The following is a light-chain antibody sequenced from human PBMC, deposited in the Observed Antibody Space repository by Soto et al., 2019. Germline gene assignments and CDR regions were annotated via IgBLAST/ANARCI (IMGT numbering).Light chain of an antibody. Sequence: EIVLTQSPGTLSLSPGERATLSCRAGQSVSSSYLAWYQQKPGQTPRLLIYGASSRATGIPDRFSGSESGTDFTLTISRLEPEDFAVYYCQQYGSSPYTFGQGTKLEIK. CDR3: QQYGSSPYT. CDR1: QSVSSSY. CDR2: GAS. J-gene: IGKJ2*01. V-gene: IGKV3-20*01.